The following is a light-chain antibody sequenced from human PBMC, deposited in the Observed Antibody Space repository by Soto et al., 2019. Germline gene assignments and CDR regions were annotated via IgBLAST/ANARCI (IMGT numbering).Light chain of an antibody. J-gene: IGLJ1*01. CDR2: EVR. CDR3: SSFTTSNTYV. V-gene: IGLV2-14*01. Sequence: QSVLTQPASVSGSPGQSITISCTGTSSDVGGYNSVSWYQQHPGKAPKLLISEVRHRPSGVSDRFSGSQSANTASLTISGLQAEDEADYYCSSFTTSNTYVFGTGTKV. CDR1: SSDVGGYNS.